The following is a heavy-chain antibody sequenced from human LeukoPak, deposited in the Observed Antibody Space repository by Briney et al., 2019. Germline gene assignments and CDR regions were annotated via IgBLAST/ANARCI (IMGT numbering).Heavy chain of an antibody. D-gene: IGHD4-23*01. CDR3: ARHDKNGGNLDAFDI. V-gene: IGHV4-39*01. Sequence: SETLSLTCTVSGGSISSSSYYWGWIRQPPGKGLEWIGSIYYSGSTYYNPSLKSRVTISVDTSKNQLSLKLSSVTAADTAVYYCARHDKNGGNLDAFDIWGQGTMVTVSS. J-gene: IGHJ3*02. CDR2: IYYSGST. CDR1: GGSISSSSYY.